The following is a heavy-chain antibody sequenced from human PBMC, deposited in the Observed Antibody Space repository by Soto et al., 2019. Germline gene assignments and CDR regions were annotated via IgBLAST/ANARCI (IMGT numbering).Heavy chain of an antibody. Sequence: PSETLSLTCAVSGYSLTSGYYCGWIRQPPGKGLEWIGSIYHSVDTYYNPSLKSRVTISVDTSKNHFSLKLTSVTPADTAVYYCARARIVVAGTIVDYCRQGTLVTLSS. CDR1: GYSLTSGYY. J-gene: IGHJ4*02. V-gene: IGHV4-38-2*01. D-gene: IGHD6-19*01. CDR2: IYHSVDT. CDR3: ARARIVVAGTIVDY.